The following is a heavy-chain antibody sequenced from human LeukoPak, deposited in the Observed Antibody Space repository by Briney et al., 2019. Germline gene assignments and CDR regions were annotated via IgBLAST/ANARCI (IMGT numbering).Heavy chain of an antibody. CDR1: GFTFSSYA. D-gene: IGHD1-7*01. Sequence: GGSLRLSCAASGFTFSSYAIRWARQAPGKGLQWVSGLSGSGGRTDYADSVKGRFTLSRDNSKNTLYLQMNTLGAEDTAVYYCAKDRGTSYLFRSGFESWGQGTLVTVSS. J-gene: IGHJ5*01. CDR2: LSGSGGRT. V-gene: IGHV3-23*01. CDR3: AKDRGTSYLFRSGFES.